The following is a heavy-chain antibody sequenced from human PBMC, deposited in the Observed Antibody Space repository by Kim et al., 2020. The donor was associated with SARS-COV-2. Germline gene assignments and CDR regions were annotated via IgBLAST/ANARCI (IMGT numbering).Heavy chain of an antibody. CDR1: GYSFTSYW. V-gene: IGHV5-51*01. J-gene: IGHJ4*02. CDR2: IYPGDSDT. CDR3: ARQRSDTAMVTVFDY. Sequence: GESLKISCKGSGYSFTSYWIGWVRQMPGKGLEWMGIIYPGDSDTRYSPSFQGQVTISADKSISTAYLQWSSLKASDTAMYYCARQRSDTAMVTVFDYWGQGTLVTVSS. D-gene: IGHD5-18*01.